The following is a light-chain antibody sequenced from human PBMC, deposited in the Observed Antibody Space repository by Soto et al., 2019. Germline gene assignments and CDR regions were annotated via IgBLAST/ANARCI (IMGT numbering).Light chain of an antibody. CDR2: AAS. CDR3: KQLSTYPST. CDR1: QGIGSY. J-gene: IGKJ4*01. Sequence: IQFTQSPSSLSAYLGYRATTTFGSSQGIGSYLAWYQQKPGEAPKLLIFAASTLQSGVPSRFSGSGSGTDFTLTISSLQAEDFATYYCKQLSTYPSTFGGGTKVDIK. V-gene: IGKV1-9*01.